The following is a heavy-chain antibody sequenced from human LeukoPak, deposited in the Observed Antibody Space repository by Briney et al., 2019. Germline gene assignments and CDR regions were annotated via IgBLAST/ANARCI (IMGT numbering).Heavy chain of an antibody. CDR2: IHYSGST. CDR1: GGSISLFKYY. J-gene: IGHJ6*02. V-gene: IGHV4-39*01. Sequence: SETLSLTCTVSGGSISLFKYYWGWIRRPPGKGLEWIANIHYSGSTYYNPSPRTRLTISVDTSKNQFSLKLSSVTAADTAVYYCARVQGQYYYYYGMDVWGQGTTVTVSS. CDR3: ARVQGQYYYYYGMDV.